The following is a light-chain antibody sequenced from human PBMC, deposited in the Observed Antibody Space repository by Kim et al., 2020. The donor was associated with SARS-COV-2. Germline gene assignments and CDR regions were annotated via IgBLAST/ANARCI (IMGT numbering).Light chain of an antibody. Sequence: QKVTISCSGSSSNIENNYVSWYQQLPGTAPKLLIFDNDERPSGIPDRFSGSKSGTSATLGITGLQTGDEADYYCGTWDSNLSVYVFGTGTKVTVL. V-gene: IGLV1-51*01. CDR1: SSNIENNY. J-gene: IGLJ1*01. CDR3: GTWDSNLSVYV. CDR2: DND.